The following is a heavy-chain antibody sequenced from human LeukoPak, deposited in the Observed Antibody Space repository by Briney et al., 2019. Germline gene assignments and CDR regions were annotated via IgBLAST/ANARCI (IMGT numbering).Heavy chain of an antibody. Sequence: KPSETLSLTCAVYGGSFSGYYWSWIRQPPGKGLEWIGEINHSGSTNYNPSLKSRVTMSVDTSKNQSSLKLSSVTAADTAVYYCARGRAANPDTAMVLDYWGQGTLVTVSS. D-gene: IGHD5-18*01. V-gene: IGHV4-34*01. J-gene: IGHJ4*02. CDR2: INHSGST. CDR1: GGSFSGYY. CDR3: ARGRAANPDTAMVLDY.